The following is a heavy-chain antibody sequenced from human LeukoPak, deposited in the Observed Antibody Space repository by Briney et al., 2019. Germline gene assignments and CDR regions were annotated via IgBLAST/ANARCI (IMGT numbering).Heavy chain of an antibody. J-gene: IGHJ4*02. CDR1: GGSISSYY. V-gene: IGHV4-59*01. CDR3: ARGRIAVAGTDYFDY. CDR2: IYYSGST. D-gene: IGHD6-19*01. Sequence: SETLSLICTVSGGSISSYYWSWIRQPPGKGLEWIGYIYYSGSTNYNPSLKSRVTISVDTPKNQFSLKLSSVTAADTAVYYCARGRIAVAGTDYFDYWGQGTLVTVSS.